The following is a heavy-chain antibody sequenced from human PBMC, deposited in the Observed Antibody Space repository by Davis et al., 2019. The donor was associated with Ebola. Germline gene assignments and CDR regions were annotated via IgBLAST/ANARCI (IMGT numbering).Heavy chain of an antibody. V-gene: IGHV4-34*01. D-gene: IGHD4-11*01. CDR1: GGSFSGYY. CDR2: INHSGST. Sequence: PSETLSLTCAVYGGSFSGYYWSWIRQPPGKGLEWIGEINHSGSTNYNPSLKSRVTISVDTSKNQFSLKLSSVTAADTAVYYCGYSNSRGTKIDYWGQGTLVAVSS. CDR3: GYSNSRGTKIDY. J-gene: IGHJ4*02.